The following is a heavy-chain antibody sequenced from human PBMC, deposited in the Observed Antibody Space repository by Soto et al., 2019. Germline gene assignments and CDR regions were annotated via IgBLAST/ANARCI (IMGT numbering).Heavy chain of an antibody. CDR3: ARDRAPSSGYYPYWFDP. J-gene: IGHJ5*02. CDR1: GGTFSSYA. Sequence: QVQLVQSGAEVKKPGSSVKVSCKASGGTFSSYAITWVRQAPGQGLEWMGGIIPIFGTANYAQKFQGRVTITADGSTSTAYMELSSLRSEDTAVYYCARDRAPSSGYYPYWFDPWGQGTLVTVSS. V-gene: IGHV1-69*12. CDR2: IIPIFGTA. D-gene: IGHD3-22*01.